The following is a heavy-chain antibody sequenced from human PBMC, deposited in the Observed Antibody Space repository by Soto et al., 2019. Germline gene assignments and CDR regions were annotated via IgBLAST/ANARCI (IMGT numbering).Heavy chain of an antibody. Sequence: PGESLKISCKGSGYSFSNFWIGWVRQMPGKGLEWMGVIYPGDSDTRYSPSFQGQVTISADKSISTAYLQWSSLKASDTAIYYCARHVRDCSGGRCHSFHPFDPWGQGTLVTVSS. CDR1: GYSFSNFW. J-gene: IGHJ5*02. D-gene: IGHD2-15*01. V-gene: IGHV5-51*01. CDR3: ARHVRDCSGGRCHSFHPFDP. CDR2: IYPGDSDT.